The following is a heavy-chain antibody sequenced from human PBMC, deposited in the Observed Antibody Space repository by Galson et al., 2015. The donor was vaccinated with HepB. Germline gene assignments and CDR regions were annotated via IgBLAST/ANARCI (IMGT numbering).Heavy chain of an antibody. J-gene: IGHJ6*02. CDR2: IWYDGTNK. V-gene: IGHV3-33*01. D-gene: IGHD3-10*01. CDR1: GFTFSSYG. CDR3: ARDSSRFGEYSIYYGMDV. Sequence: SLRLSCAASGFTFSSYGMHWVRQAPGKGLEWVAVIWYDGTNKYYADSVKGRFTISRDNSKNTLYLQMNSLRAEDTAVYYCARDSSRFGEYSIYYGMDVWGQGTTVTVSS.